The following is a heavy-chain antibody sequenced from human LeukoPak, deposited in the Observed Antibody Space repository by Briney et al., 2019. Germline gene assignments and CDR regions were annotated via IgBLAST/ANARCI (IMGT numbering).Heavy chain of an antibody. CDR2: ISGSGGST. D-gene: IGHD4-17*01. CDR3: ASSTVTTDFDY. V-gene: IGHV3-23*01. Sequence: GESLKISCKGSGYSFTSYWISWVRQAPGKGLEWVAAISGSGGSTYYADSVKGRFTISRDNSKNTLYLQMNSLRAEDTAVYYCASSTVTTDFDYWGQGTLVTVSS. J-gene: IGHJ4*02. CDR1: GYSFTSYW.